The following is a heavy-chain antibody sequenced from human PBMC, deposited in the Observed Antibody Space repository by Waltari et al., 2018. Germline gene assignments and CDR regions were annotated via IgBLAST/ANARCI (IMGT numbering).Heavy chain of an antibody. Sequence: EVQLVESGGGLVTPGGSLRLSCAGSGFTFSSYSMSWVRQAPGKGLEWGSSITSAGSYAYYGESVKGRFTISRDNAQNSLSLQMHSLRVEDSAIYYCARVNSGTPNWFDPWGQGTLVSVSS. J-gene: IGHJ5*02. CDR3: ARVNSGTPNWFDP. CDR1: GFTFSSYS. CDR2: ITSAGSYA. D-gene: IGHD1-26*01. V-gene: IGHV3-21*02.